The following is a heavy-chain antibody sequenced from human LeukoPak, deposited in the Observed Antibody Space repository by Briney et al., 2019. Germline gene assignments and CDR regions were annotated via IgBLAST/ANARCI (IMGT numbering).Heavy chain of an antibody. CDR3: ARYCSSTSCYEGYYYYGMDV. CDR1: GGTFSSYA. V-gene: IGHV1-69*05. D-gene: IGHD2-2*01. Sequence: GASVTVSCKASGGTFSSYAISWVRQAPGQGLEWKGGIIPIFGTANYAQKFQGRVTITTDESTSTAYMELSSLRSEDTAVYYCARYCSSTSCYEGYYYYGMDVWGQGTTVTVSS. CDR2: IIPIFGTA. J-gene: IGHJ6*02.